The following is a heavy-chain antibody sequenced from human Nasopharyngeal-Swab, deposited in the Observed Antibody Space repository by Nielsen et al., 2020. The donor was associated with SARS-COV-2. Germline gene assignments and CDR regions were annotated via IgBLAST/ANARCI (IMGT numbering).Heavy chain of an antibody. CDR2: ISYDGSNK. V-gene: IGHV3-30*18. J-gene: IGHJ6*01. CDR3: AKDLYDYVWVSYRDYYYGMDN. D-gene: IGHD3-16*02. CDR1: GFTFNSYC. Sequence: GESLKISCAASGFTFNSYCIHWVRQAPGKGLEWVAVISYDGSNKYYADSVKGRFNISRDNFKNRIYLQMNSLRAEDTAVYYCAKDLYDYVWVSYRDYYYGMDNWGQGPTVHVS.